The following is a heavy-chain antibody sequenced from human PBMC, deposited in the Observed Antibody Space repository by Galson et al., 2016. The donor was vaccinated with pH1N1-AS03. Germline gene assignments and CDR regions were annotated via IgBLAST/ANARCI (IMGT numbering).Heavy chain of an antibody. CDR2: ADGVGAYT. D-gene: IGHD2-15*01. Sequence: SLRLSCAASGFNSINYAMTWVRQTPGKGLEWVSSADGVGAYTFYADSVRGRFTISRDNSKNTVYLQMNNLKAEDTAIYYCAKDRLRSGGMWGQGTLVTVSS. CDR3: AKDRLRSGGM. CDR1: GFNSINYA. V-gene: IGHV3-23*01. J-gene: IGHJ4*02.